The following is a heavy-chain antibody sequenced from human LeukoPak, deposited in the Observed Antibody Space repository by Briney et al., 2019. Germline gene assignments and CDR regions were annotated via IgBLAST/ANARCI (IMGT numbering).Heavy chain of an antibody. D-gene: IGHD3-9*01. CDR1: SYSISSGFY. Sequence: SETLSLTCTVSSYSISSGFYWGWIRQPPGKGLEWIGSIHHSGSTYYSPSLKSRLTISVDTSKNQFSLKLSSVTAADTAVYYCARVLTGHPPDYWGQGTLVTVSS. J-gene: IGHJ4*02. V-gene: IGHV4-38-2*02. CDR3: ARVLTGHPPDY. CDR2: IHHSGST.